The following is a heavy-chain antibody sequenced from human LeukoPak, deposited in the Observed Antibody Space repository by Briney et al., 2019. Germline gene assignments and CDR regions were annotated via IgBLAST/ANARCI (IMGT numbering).Heavy chain of an antibody. V-gene: IGHV3-23*01. D-gene: IGHD2-2*01. Sequence: GGSLRLSCAASGFTFSSYAMSWVRQAPGKGLEWVSAITGSGGDTYYADSVKGRFTISRDNSKNTLYLQMNSLRAEDTAVYYCAKDPYCSSTSCSNWFDPWGQGTLVTVSS. J-gene: IGHJ5*02. CDR1: GFTFSSYA. CDR3: AKDPYCSSTSCSNWFDP. CDR2: ITGSGGDT.